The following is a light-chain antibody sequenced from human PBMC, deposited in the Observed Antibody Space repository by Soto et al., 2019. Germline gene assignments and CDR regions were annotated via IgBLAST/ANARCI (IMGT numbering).Light chain of an antibody. V-gene: IGKV3-15*01. CDR2: GAS. J-gene: IGKJ2*01. CDR1: QGLNRN. Sequence: ETVLTQSPATLSVSPGETATLSCTTSQGLNRNLAWYQQKLGQAPRVLIYGASTRAAGIPARFSGSGSGTEFILTISSLQSEDFATFYCQQSYSVPHTFGQGTNLEI. CDR3: QQSYSVPHT.